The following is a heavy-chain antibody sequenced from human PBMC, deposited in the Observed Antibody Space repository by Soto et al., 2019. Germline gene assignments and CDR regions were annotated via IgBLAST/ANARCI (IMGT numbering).Heavy chain of an antibody. V-gene: IGHV1-46*01. CDR1: GYTFTSYY. J-gene: IGHJ5*02. Sequence: GASVKVSCKASGYTFTSYYMHWVRQAPGQGLEWMGIINPSGGSTSYAQKFQGRVTMTRDTSTSTVYMELRSLRSDDTAVYYCARDGKLEPNWFDPWGQGTLVTVSS. CDR3: ARDGKLEPNWFDP. D-gene: IGHD1-1*01. CDR2: INPSGGST.